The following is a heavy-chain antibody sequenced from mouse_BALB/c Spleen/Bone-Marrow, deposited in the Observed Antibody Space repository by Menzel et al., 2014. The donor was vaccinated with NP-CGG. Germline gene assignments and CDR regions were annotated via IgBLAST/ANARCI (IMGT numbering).Heavy chain of an antibody. Sequence: QVQLQQSGAELMKPGASVKISCKATGYTFSSYWIKWVKQRPGHGLEWIGEILPGSGGTNYNEKFKGKATFTADTSSNTAYMQLNSLTSEDSAVYYCARSMDYWGQGTSVTVSS. J-gene: IGHJ4*01. CDR1: GYTFSSYW. CDR3: ARSMDY. CDR2: ILPGSGGT. V-gene: IGHV1-9*01.